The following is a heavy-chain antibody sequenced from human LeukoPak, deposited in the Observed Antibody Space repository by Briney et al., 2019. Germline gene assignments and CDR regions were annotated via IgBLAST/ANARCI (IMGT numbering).Heavy chain of an antibody. CDR3: AKDSRYSSGWASFDF. CDR2: ISSSSSYI. Sequence: GGSLRLSCAASGFTFSSYEMNWVRQAPGKGLEWVSSISSSSSYIYYADSLKGRFTISRDNAKNSLYLHMNSLGTEDTAFYYCAKDSRYSSGWASFDFWGQGTLVIVSS. D-gene: IGHD6-19*01. J-gene: IGHJ4*02. CDR1: GFTFSSYE. V-gene: IGHV3-21*04.